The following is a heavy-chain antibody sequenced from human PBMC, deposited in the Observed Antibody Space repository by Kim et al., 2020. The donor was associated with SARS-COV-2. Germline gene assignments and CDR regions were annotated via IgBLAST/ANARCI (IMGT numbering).Heavy chain of an antibody. D-gene: IGHD7-27*01. Sequence: GGSLRLSCAASGFTFSSYAMSWVRQAPGKGLEWVSAISGSGGSTYYADSVKGRFTISRDNSKNTLYLQMNSLRAEDTAVYYCAKLGAPYYYYYGMDVWGQGPAVTVSS. CDR2: ISGSGGST. J-gene: IGHJ6*02. V-gene: IGHV3-23*01. CDR3: AKLGAPYYYYYGMDV. CDR1: GFTFSSYA.